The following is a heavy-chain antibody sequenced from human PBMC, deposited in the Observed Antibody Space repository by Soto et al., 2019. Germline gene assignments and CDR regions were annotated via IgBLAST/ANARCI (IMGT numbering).Heavy chain of an antibody. CDR1: GFTFSSYT. D-gene: IGHD1-1*01. CDR3: AKRIVGYHFDY. CDR2: IGSGIST. J-gene: IGHJ4*02. Sequence: GGSLRLSCAASGFTFSSYTMSWFRQAPGKGLEWVSAIGSGISTYYADSVKGRFTISRDNSKNTLYLQMNSLRAEDTAIYYCAKRIVGYHFDYWGPGTLVTVSS. V-gene: IGHV3-23*01.